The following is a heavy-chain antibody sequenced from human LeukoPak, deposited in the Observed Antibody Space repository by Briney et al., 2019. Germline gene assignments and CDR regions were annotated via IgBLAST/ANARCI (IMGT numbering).Heavy chain of an antibody. CDR1: GFTFSSYT. J-gene: IGHJ3*02. V-gene: IGHV3-21*06. CDR2: ISSSSSYI. CDR3: ARDTYDILTGYYKWAFDI. Sequence: KPGGSLRLSCAASGFTFSSYTMNWVRQAPGKGLEWVSSISSSSSYIYYADSVKGRLTISRDNDKNSLYLQMNSLRAEDTAVYYCARDTYDILTGYYKWAFDIWGQGTMVTVSS. D-gene: IGHD3-9*01.